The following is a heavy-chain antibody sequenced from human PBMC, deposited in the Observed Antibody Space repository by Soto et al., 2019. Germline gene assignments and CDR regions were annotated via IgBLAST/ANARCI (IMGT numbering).Heavy chain of an antibody. Sequence: PGGSLRLSCAASGFTFRSYAMSWVRQAPGKGLEWVSAISGSGGSTYYADSVKGRFTISRDNSKNTLYLQMNSLRAEDTAVYYCAKGIVYYYDSSGYFAYWGPGTLVTVSS. D-gene: IGHD3-22*01. CDR1: GFTFRSYA. CDR3: AKGIVYYYDSSGYFAY. V-gene: IGHV3-23*01. CDR2: ISGSGGST. J-gene: IGHJ4*02.